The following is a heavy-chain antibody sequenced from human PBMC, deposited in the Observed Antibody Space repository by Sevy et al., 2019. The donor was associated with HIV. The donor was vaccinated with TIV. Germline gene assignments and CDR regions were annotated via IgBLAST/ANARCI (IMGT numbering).Heavy chain of an antibody. CDR3: ARAGVQRYDILTGFYV. CDR2: IIPIFGKA. D-gene: IGHD3-9*01. V-gene: IGHV1-69*13. J-gene: IGHJ6*02. CDR1: GGTFSSYA. Sequence: ASVKVSCKASGGTFSSYAISWVRQAPGQGLEWMGGIIPIFGKANYAQKFQGRVTITADESTSTAYMELSSLRSEDTAVYYCARAGVQRYDILTGFYVWGQGTTVTVSS.